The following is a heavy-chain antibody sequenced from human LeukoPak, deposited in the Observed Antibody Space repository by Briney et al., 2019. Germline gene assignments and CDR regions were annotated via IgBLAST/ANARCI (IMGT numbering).Heavy chain of an antibody. CDR2: IYYSGST. Sequence: SETLSLTCTVSGGSISDYYWSWIRQPPGKGLEWIGYIYYSGSTNYNPSLKSRVTISVDTSKNQFSLKLSSVTAADTAVYYCARDKRTLWFGDRSGSDAFDIWGQGTMVTVSS. J-gene: IGHJ3*02. V-gene: IGHV4-59*01. D-gene: IGHD3-10*01. CDR3: ARDKRTLWFGDRSGSDAFDI. CDR1: GGSISDYY.